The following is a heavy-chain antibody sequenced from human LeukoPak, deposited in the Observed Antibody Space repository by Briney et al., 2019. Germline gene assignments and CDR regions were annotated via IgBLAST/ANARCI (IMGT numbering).Heavy chain of an antibody. J-gene: IGHJ4*02. V-gene: IGHV3-23*01. CDR1: GFTFSSYA. D-gene: IGHD1-26*01. CDR2: IIGSGGST. CDR3: ARDSGSYPIDY. Sequence: GGSLRLSCAASGFTFSSYAMSWVRQAPGKGLEWVSAIIGSGGSTYYADSVKGRFTISRDNAKNSLYLQMNSLRAEDTAVYYCARDSGSYPIDYWGQGTLVTVSS.